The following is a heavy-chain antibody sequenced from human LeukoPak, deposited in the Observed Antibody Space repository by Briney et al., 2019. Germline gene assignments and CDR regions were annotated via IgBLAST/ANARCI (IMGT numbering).Heavy chain of an antibody. CDR3: AKGYDSGSYLLDY. V-gene: IGHV3-23*01. Sequence: GGSLRLSCVASGFTFSTYEMIWVRQAPGRGLEWVSAISSTGERTSYADSVKGRFTISRDTSKNTLYLQMTSLRAEDTAVYYCAKGYDSGSYLLDYWGQGTLVTVSS. CDR1: GFTFSTYE. D-gene: IGHD3-16*02. J-gene: IGHJ4*02. CDR2: ISSTGERT.